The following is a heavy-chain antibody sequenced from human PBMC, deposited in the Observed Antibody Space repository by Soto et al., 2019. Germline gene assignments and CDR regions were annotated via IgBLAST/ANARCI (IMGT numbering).Heavy chain of an antibody. V-gene: IGHV3-48*01. CDR2: ISSDRSSI. J-gene: IGHJ6*02. D-gene: IGHD3-10*01. CDR1: GFTFSTYS. CDR3: AAYYWSGSYFPDHCYYGMDV. Sequence: PGGSLRLSCAASGFTFSTYSMNWVRQAPGKGLEWVSYISSDRSSIYYADSVKVRFTISRDNAKNSLYLQMNSLRAEATAVYYCAAYYWSGSYFPDHCYYGMDVWGQGTTVTAP.